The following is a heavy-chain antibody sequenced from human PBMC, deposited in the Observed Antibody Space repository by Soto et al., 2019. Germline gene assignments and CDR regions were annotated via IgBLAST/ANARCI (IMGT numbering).Heavy chain of an antibody. D-gene: IGHD3-22*01. CDR2: IGPESGAK. CDR3: GRVPSGQIVVFY. Sequence: ASVKVSCKASGYTFTGHYIHRVRQAPEQGPEWMGEIGPESGAKRHAKNFQGRVTMTRETSITTVYTELKNLSPAETAVYYCGRVPSGQIVVFYRGQGTPQTVSS. J-gene: IGHJ4*02. V-gene: IGHV1-2*02. CDR1: GYTFTGHY.